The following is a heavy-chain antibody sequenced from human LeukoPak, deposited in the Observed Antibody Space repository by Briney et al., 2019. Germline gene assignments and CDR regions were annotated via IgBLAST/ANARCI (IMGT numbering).Heavy chain of an antibody. V-gene: IGHV4-39*01. J-gene: IGHJ4*02. D-gene: IGHD5-18*01. Sequence: SETLSLTCTVSGGSISSSSYYWGWIRQPPGKGLEWIGSIYYSGSTYYNPSLKSRVTISVDTSKNQFSLELSSVTAADTAVYYCARMKDTAMDPKYYFDYWGQGTLVTVSS. CDR3: ARMKDTAMDPKYYFDY. CDR2: IYYSGST. CDR1: GGSISSSSYY.